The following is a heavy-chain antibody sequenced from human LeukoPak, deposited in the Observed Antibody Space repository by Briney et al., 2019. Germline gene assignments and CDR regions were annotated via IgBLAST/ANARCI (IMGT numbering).Heavy chain of an antibody. CDR3: ARWVVATMFDY. Sequence: GGSLRLSCAASGFTFGDYYMSWIRQAPGPRPDRVSYISSSGSTIYYADSVKGRFTISRDNSKNTLFLQMNSLRAEDTAVYYCARWVVATMFDYWGPGTLVTVSS. D-gene: IGHD5-12*01. V-gene: IGHV3-11*04. J-gene: IGHJ4*02. CDR2: ISSSGSTI. CDR1: GFTFGDYY.